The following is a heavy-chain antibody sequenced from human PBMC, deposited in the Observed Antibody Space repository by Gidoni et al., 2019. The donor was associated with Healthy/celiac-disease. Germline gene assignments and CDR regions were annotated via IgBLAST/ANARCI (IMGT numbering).Heavy chain of an antibody. CDR3: ARAGYYDSSGYGVYYYYYMDV. V-gene: IGHV3-13*01. CDR1: GFSFSSYD. D-gene: IGHD3-22*01. CDR2: IGTAGDT. J-gene: IGHJ6*03. Sequence: EVQLVESGGGLVQPGGSLRLSCAASGFSFSSYDMNWVRQATGKGLEWVSAIGTAGDTYYPGSVKGRFTISRENAKNSLYLQMNSLRAGDTAVYYCARAGYYDSSGYGVYYYYYMDVWGKGTTVTVSS.